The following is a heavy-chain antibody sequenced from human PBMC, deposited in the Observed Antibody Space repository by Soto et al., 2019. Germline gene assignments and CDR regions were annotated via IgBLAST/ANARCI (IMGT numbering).Heavy chain of an antibody. CDR1: GFTFSDYY. V-gene: IGHV3-11*04. CDR2: ISSSSSTI. Sequence: PGGSLRLSCAASGFTFSDYYMSWIRQAPGKGLEWVSYISSSSSTIYYADSVKGRFTISRDNAKNSLYLQMNSLRDEDTAVYYCARDRFGQIDYGSGSYYSPRGAFDIWGQGTMVTVSS. J-gene: IGHJ3*02. CDR3: ARDRFGQIDYGSGSYYSPRGAFDI. D-gene: IGHD3-10*01.